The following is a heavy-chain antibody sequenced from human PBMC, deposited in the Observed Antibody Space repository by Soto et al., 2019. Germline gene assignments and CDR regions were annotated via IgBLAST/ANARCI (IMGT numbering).Heavy chain of an antibody. V-gene: IGHV3-23*01. CDR2: ISGSGGST. CDR1: GFTFSSYA. J-gene: IGHJ6*02. D-gene: IGHD2-15*01. CDR3: ELFPVGDYYYGMDV. Sequence: GGSLRLSCAASGFTFSSYAMSWVRQAPGKGLEWVSAISGSGGSTYYADSVKGRFTISRDNSKNMLYLQMNSLRAEDTAVYYCELFPVGDYYYGMDVWGQGTTVTVSS.